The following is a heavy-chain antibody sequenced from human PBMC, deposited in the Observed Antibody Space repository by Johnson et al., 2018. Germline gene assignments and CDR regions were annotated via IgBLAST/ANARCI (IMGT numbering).Heavy chain of an antibody. CDR3: ARGAAAAPYGYFQH. CDR1: GYTFTSYY. CDR2: INPSGGST. Sequence: QVQLVQSGAEVTKPGASLKVSCKASGYTFTSYYMPWVRQAPGQVLEWMGIINPSGGSTSYAQKFQGRVTMTRETPTSTVSMELGSLRSEATAGYYCARGAAAAPYGYFQHWGQGTLVTVSS. D-gene: IGHD6-13*01. J-gene: IGHJ1*01. V-gene: IGHV1-46*01.